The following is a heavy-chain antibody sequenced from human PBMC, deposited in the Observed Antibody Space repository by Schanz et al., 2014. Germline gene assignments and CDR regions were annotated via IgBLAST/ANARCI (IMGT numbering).Heavy chain of an antibody. J-gene: IGHJ4*02. CDR1: GYPFTNYY. CDR3: ARDGEAAAGCDY. V-gene: IGHV1-46*03. Sequence: QVHLEQSGPEVKKPGASVKLSCRASGYPFTNYYMHWVRQAPGQGLEWMGIINPSGGSTSYAQKFQGRVTMTRDTSTSTVYMELSSLRSEDTAVYYCARDGEAAAGCDYWGQGPLVTVSA. CDR2: INPSGGST. D-gene: IGHD6-13*01.